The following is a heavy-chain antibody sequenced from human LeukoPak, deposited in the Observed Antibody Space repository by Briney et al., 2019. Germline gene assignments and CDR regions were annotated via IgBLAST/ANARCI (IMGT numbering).Heavy chain of an antibody. D-gene: IGHD2-15*01. CDR3: ARSRYCSGGSCHWYYFDY. V-gene: IGHV5-51*01. CDR2: IYPGDSDT. Sequence: GESLKISCKGSGYSFTSYWIGWVRPMPGKGLEWMGIIYPGDSDTRYSPSFQGQVTISADKSISTAYLQWSSLKASDTAMYYCARSRYCSGGSCHWYYFDYWGQGTLVTVSS. J-gene: IGHJ4*02. CDR1: GYSFTSYW.